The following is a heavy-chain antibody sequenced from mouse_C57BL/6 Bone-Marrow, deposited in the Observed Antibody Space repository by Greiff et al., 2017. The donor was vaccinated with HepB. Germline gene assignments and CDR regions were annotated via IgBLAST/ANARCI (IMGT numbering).Heavy chain of an antibody. J-gene: IGHJ4*01. CDR1: GFTFNTYA. CDR3: VRDPAYYSNYDAMDY. Sequence: EVQLVESGGGLVQPKGSLKLSCAASGFTFNTYAMHWVRQAPGKGLEWVARIRSKSSNYATYYADSVKDKFTISRDDSQSMLYLQMNNLKTEDTAMYYCVRDPAYYSNYDAMDYWGQGTSVTVSS. CDR2: IRSKSSNYAT. D-gene: IGHD2-5*01. V-gene: IGHV10-3*01.